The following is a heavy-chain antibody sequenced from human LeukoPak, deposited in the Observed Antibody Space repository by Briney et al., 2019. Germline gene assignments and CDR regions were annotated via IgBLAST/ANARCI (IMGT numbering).Heavy chain of an antibody. D-gene: IGHD2-8*01. CDR1: GFTLSKHP. CDR3: AKGDCASGSCYFDD. V-gene: IGHV3-23*01. Sequence: GGSLRLSCAASGFTLSKHPMSWVRQAPGKGLEWVSSLSDTGDSSHYADSVKGRFTISRDSARSALYLQMNSLRAEDTAVYYCAKGDCASGSCYFDDWGQGSQVTVSS. CDR2: LSDTGDSS. J-gene: IGHJ4*02.